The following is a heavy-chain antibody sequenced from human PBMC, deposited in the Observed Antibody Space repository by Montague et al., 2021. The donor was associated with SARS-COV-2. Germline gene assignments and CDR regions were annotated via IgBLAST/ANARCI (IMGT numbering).Heavy chain of an antibody. Sequence: SETLSPTCTVSGGSISSDSYYWGWIRQPPGKGLEWIGYIYYTGNTYYSPSLKSRLTISVDASKNQFSLKLSSVTAADTAMFYCARLLTGSDAFDIWGQGTMVTVSS. CDR3: ARLLTGSDAFDI. J-gene: IGHJ3*02. D-gene: IGHD3-9*01. CDR2: IYYTGNT. CDR1: GGSISSDSYY. V-gene: IGHV4-39*01.